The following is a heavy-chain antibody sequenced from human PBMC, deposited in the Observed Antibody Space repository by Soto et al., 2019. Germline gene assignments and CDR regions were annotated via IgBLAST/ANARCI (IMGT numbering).Heavy chain of an antibody. V-gene: IGHV4-39*01. D-gene: IGHD2-15*01. J-gene: IGHJ4*02. CDR2: IYYSGST. CDR1: GGSISSSSYY. CDR3: ARLHVGVVAATRYAFDF. Sequence: PSETLSLTCTVSGGSISSSSYYWGWIRQPPGKGLEWIGSIYYSGSTYYNPSLKSRVTISVDTSKNQFSLKLSSVTAADTAVYYCARLHVGVVAATRYAFDFWGQRTLVPVSS.